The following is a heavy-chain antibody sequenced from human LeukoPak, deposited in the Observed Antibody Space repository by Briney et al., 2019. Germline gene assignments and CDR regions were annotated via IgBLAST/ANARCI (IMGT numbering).Heavy chain of an antibody. Sequence: PGGSLRLSCAASGFTFSSYSMNWVRQAPGKGLEWVSSISSSSSYIYYADSVKGRFTISRDNAKNSLYLQMNSLRAEDTAVYYCAKDHRIVVVPAAVQEFYFDYWGQGTLVTVSS. J-gene: IGHJ4*02. CDR2: ISSSSSYI. CDR1: GFTFSSYS. V-gene: IGHV3-21*01. CDR3: AKDHRIVVVPAAVQEFYFDY. D-gene: IGHD2-2*02.